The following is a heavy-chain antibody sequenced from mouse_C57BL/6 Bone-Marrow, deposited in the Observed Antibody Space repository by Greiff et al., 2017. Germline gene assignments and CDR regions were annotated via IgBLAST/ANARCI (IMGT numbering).Heavy chain of an antibody. CDR3: ARGYSNPAWFAY. V-gene: IGHV5-4*03. J-gene: IGHJ3*01. CDR1: GFTFSSYA. Sequence: EVKVVESGGGLVKPGGSLKLSCAASGFTFSSYAMSWVRQTPEKRLEWVATISDGGSYTYYPDNVKGRITISRDNAKNNLYLQMSQLKSDDTAMYYCARGYSNPAWFAYWGQGTLVTVSA. CDR2: ISDGGSYT. D-gene: IGHD2-5*01.